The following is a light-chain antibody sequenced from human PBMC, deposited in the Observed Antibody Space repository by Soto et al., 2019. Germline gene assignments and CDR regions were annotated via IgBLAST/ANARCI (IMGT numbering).Light chain of an antibody. CDR1: QSVSSN. J-gene: IGKJ2*01. CDR3: QQDNNWPYT. V-gene: IGKV3-15*01. CDR2: GAS. Sequence: EIVMTQSPATLSVSPGERATLSCRASQSVSSNLAWYQQKPGQAPRLLIYGASTRPTGIPASFSGSGSGPEFTPTISSLQSEAFAVYYCQQDNNWPYTFGQGTKLEIK.